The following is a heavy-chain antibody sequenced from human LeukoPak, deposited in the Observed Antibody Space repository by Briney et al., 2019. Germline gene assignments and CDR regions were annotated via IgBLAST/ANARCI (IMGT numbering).Heavy chain of an antibody. J-gene: IGHJ6*02. CDR1: GGSISSYY. CDR3: AGGVVIPPYYYYYYGMDV. V-gene: IGHV4-59*01. CDR2: IYYSGST. D-gene: IGHD3-3*01. Sequence: SETLSLTCTVSGGSISSYYWSWIRQSPGKGLEWIGYIYYSGSTNYNPSLKSRVTISVDTSKNQFSLKLSSVTAADTAVYYCAGGVVIPPYYYYYYGMDVWGQGTTVTVSS.